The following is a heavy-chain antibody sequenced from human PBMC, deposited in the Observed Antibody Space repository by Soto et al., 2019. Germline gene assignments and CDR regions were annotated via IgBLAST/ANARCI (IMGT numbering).Heavy chain of an antibody. CDR1: RGSISSSKW. CDR2: IYHSGST. CDR3: ASIYATRTTYYFDN. Sequence: SETLSLTCAVSRGSISSSKWWSWVRQPPGKGLEWIGEIYHSGSTNYNPSLKSRVTISVDKSKNQFSLKLSSVTAADTAVYYCASIYATRTTYYFDNWGQGTVVTVSS. D-gene: IGHD2-2*01. V-gene: IGHV4-4*02. J-gene: IGHJ4*02.